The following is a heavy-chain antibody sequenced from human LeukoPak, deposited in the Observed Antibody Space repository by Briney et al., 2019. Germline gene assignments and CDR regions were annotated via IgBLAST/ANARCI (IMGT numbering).Heavy chain of an antibody. CDR3: ARGPRIYYPFDY. CDR1: GFTFSSYA. Sequence: TGGSLRLSCAASGFTFSSYAMHWVRQAPGKGLEWVAVISYNGSNKYYADFVKGRFTISRDNSKNTLYLQMNSLRAEDTAVYYCARGPRIYYPFDYWGQGTLVTVSS. D-gene: IGHD3-22*01. J-gene: IGHJ4*02. CDR2: ISYNGSNK. V-gene: IGHV3-30-3*01.